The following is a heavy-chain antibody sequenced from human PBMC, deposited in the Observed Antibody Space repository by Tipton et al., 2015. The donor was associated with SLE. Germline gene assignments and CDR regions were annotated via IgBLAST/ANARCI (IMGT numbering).Heavy chain of an antibody. CDR3: ARGRTGFDY. Sequence: TLSLTCTVSGGSISSGGYYWSWIRQHPGKGLEWIGYIYYSGSTYYNPSLRSRVAISLDTSKNQFSLKMTSVTAADTAAYYCARGRTGFDYWGQGTLVTVSS. V-gene: IGHV4-31*03. CDR1: GGSISSGGYY. D-gene: IGHD7-27*01. J-gene: IGHJ4*02. CDR2: IYYSGST.